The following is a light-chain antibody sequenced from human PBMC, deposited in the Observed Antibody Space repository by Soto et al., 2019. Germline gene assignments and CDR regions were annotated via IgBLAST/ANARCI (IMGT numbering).Light chain of an antibody. V-gene: IGKV3-15*01. CDR3: QKYDNWPLT. CDR1: QNISSN. CDR2: GAS. J-gene: IGKJ3*01. Sequence: EIVMTQSPATLSVSPGERATLSCRASQNISSNLAWYQQKPGQAPRLLFYGASSRATDIPARFSGSGSGTEFTLTISSLQSEDFAVYYCQKYDNWPLTFGPGTDVDIK.